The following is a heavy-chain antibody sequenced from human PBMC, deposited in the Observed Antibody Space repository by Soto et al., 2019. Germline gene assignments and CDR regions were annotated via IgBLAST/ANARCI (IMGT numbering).Heavy chain of an antibody. CDR3: ARRGPAYYDFWSGQKEGFDI. J-gene: IGHJ3*02. V-gene: IGHV3-7*01. CDR2: IKQDGSEK. Sequence: GGSLRLSCAASGFTFSSYWMSWVRQAPGKGLEWVANIKQDGSEKYYVDSVKGRFTISRDNAKNSLYLQMNSLRAEDTAVYYCARRGPAYYDFWSGQKEGFDIWGQGTMVTVS. CDR1: GFTFSSYW. D-gene: IGHD3-3*01.